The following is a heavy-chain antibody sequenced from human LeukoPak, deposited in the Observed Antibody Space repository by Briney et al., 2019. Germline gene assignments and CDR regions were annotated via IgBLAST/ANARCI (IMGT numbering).Heavy chain of an antibody. CDR1: GGSISSYS. D-gene: IGHD2-15*01. V-gene: IGHV4-30-2*01. CDR3: ARGVGYCSGGSCYDSIDSWFDP. Sequence: TSETLPLTCTVSGGSISSYSWSWIRQPPGKGLEWIGYIYHSGSTYYNPSLKSRVTISVDRSKNQFSLKLSSVTAADTAVYYCARGVGYCSGGSCYDSIDSWFDPWGQGTLVTVSS. J-gene: IGHJ5*02. CDR2: IYHSGST.